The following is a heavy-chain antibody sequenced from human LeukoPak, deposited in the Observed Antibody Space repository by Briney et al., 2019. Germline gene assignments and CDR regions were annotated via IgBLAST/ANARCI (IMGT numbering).Heavy chain of an antibody. J-gene: IGHJ3*02. D-gene: IGHD4-11*01. CDR1: GGTFSSYA. CDR3: ARGSGYDYSNFDDAFDI. CDR2: IIPIFGTT. Sequence: SVKVSCKASGGTFSSYAISWVRQAPGQGLEWMGGIIPIFGTTNYAQKFQDRVTITADKSTSTAYMELSSLRSEDTAVYYCARGSGYDYSNFDDAFDIWGQGTLVTVSS. V-gene: IGHV1-69*06.